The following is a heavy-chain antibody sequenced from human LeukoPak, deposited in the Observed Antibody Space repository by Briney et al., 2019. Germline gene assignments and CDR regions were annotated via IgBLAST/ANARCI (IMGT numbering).Heavy chain of an antibody. V-gene: IGHV4-39*01. CDR3: ARHNHGVDV. Sequence: YPSETLSLTCTVSGGSISSSGYYWGWIRQPPGKGLEWIGSFSYPGSTYYNSSLKSRLTVSVDTSRTQLSLKLTSVTAADTAVYYCARHNHGVDVWGQGTTVTVSS. CDR2: FSYPGST. CDR1: GGSISSSGYY. J-gene: IGHJ6*02.